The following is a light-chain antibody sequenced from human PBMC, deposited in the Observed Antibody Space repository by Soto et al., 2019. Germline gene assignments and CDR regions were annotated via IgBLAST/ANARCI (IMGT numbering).Light chain of an antibody. Sequence: EIVMTQSPATLSVSPGERATLSCRASQSISIHLAWYQQQPGQGPRPLIYGASTRDTGTPARFSGSGSGTEFTLTISSLQSEDFAVSYCQQYDSWPAWTFGQGTKVEIK. J-gene: IGKJ1*01. CDR2: GAS. CDR1: QSISIH. V-gene: IGKV3-15*01. CDR3: QQYDSWPAWT.